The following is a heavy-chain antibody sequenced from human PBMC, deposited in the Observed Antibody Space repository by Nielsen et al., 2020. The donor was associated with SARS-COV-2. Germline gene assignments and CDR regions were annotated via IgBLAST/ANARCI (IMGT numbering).Heavy chain of an antibody. J-gene: IGHJ4*02. CDR2: IRSKAYGGTT. Sequence: GESLKISCTASGFTFGDYAMSWFRQAPGKGLEWVGFIRSKAYGGTTEYAASVKGRFTISRDDSKSIAYLKMNSLKTEDTAVYYCYSSSWYGAFDYWGQGTLVTVSS. CDR3: YSSSWYGAFDY. V-gene: IGHV3-49*03. D-gene: IGHD6-13*01. CDR1: GFTFGDYA.